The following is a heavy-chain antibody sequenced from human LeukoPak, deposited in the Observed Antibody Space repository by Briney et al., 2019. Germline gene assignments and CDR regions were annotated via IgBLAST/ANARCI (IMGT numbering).Heavy chain of an antibody. Sequence: GGSLRLSCAASGFTFSSYAMSWVRQAPGKGLEWVSAISGSGGSTYYADSVKGRFTISRDNSKNTLYLQMNSLRAEDTAVYYCARDSYPKQQLGQNDAFDIWGQGTMVTVSS. CDR2: ISGSGGST. CDR1: GFTFSSYA. D-gene: IGHD6-13*01. V-gene: IGHV3-23*01. CDR3: ARDSYPKQQLGQNDAFDI. J-gene: IGHJ3*02.